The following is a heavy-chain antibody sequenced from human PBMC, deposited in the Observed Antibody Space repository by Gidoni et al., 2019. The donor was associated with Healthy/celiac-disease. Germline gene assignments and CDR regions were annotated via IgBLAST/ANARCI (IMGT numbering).Heavy chain of an antibody. CDR3: ARDRNGMKDAFDI. D-gene: IGHD1-26*01. J-gene: IGHJ3*02. CDR2: ISYDGSNK. Sequence: QVQLVESGGGVVQPGRSLRLSCAASGFTFSSYAMHWVRQAPGKGLEWVAVISYDGSNKYYADSVKGRFTISRDNSKNTLYLQMNSLRAEDTAVYYCARDRNGMKDAFDIWGQGTMVTVSS. V-gene: IGHV3-30*01. CDR1: GFTFSSYA.